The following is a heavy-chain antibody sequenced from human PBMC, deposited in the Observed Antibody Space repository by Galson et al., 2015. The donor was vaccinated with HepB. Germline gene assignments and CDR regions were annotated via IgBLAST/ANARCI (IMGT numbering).Heavy chain of an antibody. J-gene: IGHJ3*02. D-gene: IGHD6-13*01. CDR1: GDSVSSDRAA. Sequence: CAISGDSVSSDRAAWNWIRQSPSRGLEWLGRTYYRSKWYNDYAVSVKSRLTFNPDTSKNQFSLHLNSVTPNDTAVYYCTRDGATSSWYGDAFDIWSQGTMVTVSS. CDR2: TYYRSKWYN. CDR3: TRDGATSSWYGDAFDI. V-gene: IGHV6-1*01.